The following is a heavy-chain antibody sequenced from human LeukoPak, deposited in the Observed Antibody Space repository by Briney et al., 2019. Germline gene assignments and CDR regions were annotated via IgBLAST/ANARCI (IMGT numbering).Heavy chain of an antibody. CDR2: IIPIFGTA. D-gene: IGHD2-2*01. Sequence: GASVKVSCKASGGTFSSYAISWVRQAPGQGLEWMGGIIPIFGTANYAQKFQGRVTMTRNTSISTAYMELSSLRSEDTAVYYYARIIGYYSSSSCARDYYYYGMDVWGQGTTVTVSS. J-gene: IGHJ6*02. CDR1: GGTFSSYA. CDR3: ARIIGYYSSSSCARDYYYYGMDV. V-gene: IGHV1-69*05.